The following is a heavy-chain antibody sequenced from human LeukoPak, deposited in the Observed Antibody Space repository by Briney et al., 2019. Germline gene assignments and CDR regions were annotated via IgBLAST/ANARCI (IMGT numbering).Heavy chain of an antibody. CDR1: GGSISSYY. CDR3: ARGGRTHGPLYYYYGMDV. D-gene: IGHD1-14*01. Sequence: PSETLSLTCTVSGGSISSYYWSWVRQPPGKGLEWIAYVYSSGSTNNNPSLKSRVTISMDTSKNQFSLNLSSVTAADTAVYYCARGGRTHGPLYYYYGMDVWGQGTTVTVSS. CDR2: VYSSGST. V-gene: IGHV4-59*01. J-gene: IGHJ6*02.